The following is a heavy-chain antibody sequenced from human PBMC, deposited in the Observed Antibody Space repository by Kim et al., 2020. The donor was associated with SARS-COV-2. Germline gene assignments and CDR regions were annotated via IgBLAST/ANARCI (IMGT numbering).Heavy chain of an antibody. CDR2: ISSYNGQT. J-gene: IGHJ6*02. Sequence: ASVKVSCMASGSTLNTYGISWVRLAPGHGLEWMGWISSYNGQTKYSQTFQGRVTMTTDTSTSTAYMELRSLRSDDTAVYYCANEAGSRRGDWYYGLDVGGQGAPVIVSS. D-gene: IGHD2-21*01. CDR1: GSTLNTYG. CDR3: ANEAGSRRGDWYYGLDV. V-gene: IGHV1-18*01.